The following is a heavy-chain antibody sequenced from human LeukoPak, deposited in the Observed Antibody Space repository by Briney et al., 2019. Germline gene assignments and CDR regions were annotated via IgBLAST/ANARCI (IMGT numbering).Heavy chain of an antibody. D-gene: IGHD4-4*01. CDR2: IYSGGST. J-gene: IGHJ4*02. V-gene: IGHV3-66*01. CDR1: GFTVSSNY. Sequence: GSLRLSCAASGFTVSSNYMSWVRQAPGKGLEWVSVIYSGGSTYYADSVKGRFTISRDNSKNTLYLQMNSLRAEDTAVYYCVKWGPYCSTHYCPALESWGQGTLVTVSS. CDR3: VKWGPYCSTHYCPALES.